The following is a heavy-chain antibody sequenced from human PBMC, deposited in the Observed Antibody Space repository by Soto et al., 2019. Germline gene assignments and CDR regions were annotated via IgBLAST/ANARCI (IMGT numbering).Heavy chain of an antibody. D-gene: IGHD2-15*01. J-gene: IGHJ6*02. Sequence: QVQLVQSGAEVKKPGASVKVSCKASGYTFTSYAMHWVRQAPGQRLEWMGWINAGNGNTKNSQKFQGRVTITRDTSARTAYMELSSLRSEDTAVYYCARSVVVVVAATPPGMDVWGQGTTVTVSS. CDR2: INAGNGNT. V-gene: IGHV1-3*01. CDR3: ARSVVVVVAATPPGMDV. CDR1: GYTFTSYA.